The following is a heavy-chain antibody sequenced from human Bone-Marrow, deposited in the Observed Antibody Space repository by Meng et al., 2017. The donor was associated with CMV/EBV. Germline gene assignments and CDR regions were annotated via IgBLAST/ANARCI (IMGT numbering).Heavy chain of an antibody. D-gene: IGHD3-9*01. Sequence: ASVKVSCKASGYTFTGYYMHWVRQAPGQGLEWMGWINPNSGGTNYAQKFQGRVTMTRDTSTSTAYMELRSLRSDDTAVYYCATLRYFDWPQQNYGMDVWGQGTTVTVSS. J-gene: IGHJ6*02. V-gene: IGHV1-2*02. CDR2: INPNSGGT. CDR1: GYTFTGYY. CDR3: ATLRYFDWPQQNYGMDV.